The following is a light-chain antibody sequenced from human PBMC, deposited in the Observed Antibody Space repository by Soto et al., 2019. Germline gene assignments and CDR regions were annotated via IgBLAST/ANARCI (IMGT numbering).Light chain of an antibody. CDR2: GAS. V-gene: IGKV3-15*01. Sequence: EIVMSQSPATLSVSPGERATLSCRASQSVSSNLAWYQQKPGQAPRLLIYGASTRATGIPARFSGSGSGTEFTLTISSLQSEDFAVYYCQQRADWPWTFGQGTTVEIK. CDR3: QQRADWPWT. J-gene: IGKJ1*01. CDR1: QSVSSN.